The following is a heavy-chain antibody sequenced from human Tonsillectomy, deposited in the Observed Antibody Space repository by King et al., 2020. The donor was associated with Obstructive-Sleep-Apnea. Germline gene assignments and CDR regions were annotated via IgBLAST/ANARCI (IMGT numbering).Heavy chain of an antibody. CDR2: IWYDGSNK. CDR1: GFTFSSYG. CDR3: ARDPLVLVVLDY. D-gene: IGHD2-8*02. J-gene: IGHJ4*02. Sequence: VQLVESGGGVVQPGRSLRLSCAASGFTFSSYGMHWVRQAPGKGLEWVAVIWYDGSNKYYADSVKGRFTISRNNSKNTLFLKMNSLRAEDTAVYYCARDPLVLVVLDYWGQGTLVTVSS. V-gene: IGHV3-33*01.